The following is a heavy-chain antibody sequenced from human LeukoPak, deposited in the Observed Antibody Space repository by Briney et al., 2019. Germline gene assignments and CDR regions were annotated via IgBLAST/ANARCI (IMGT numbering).Heavy chain of an antibody. J-gene: IGHJ4*02. CDR1: GFTFSSYA. CDR3: ARDQIAWIGGFSGWLDY. CDR2: ISYDGSNK. D-gene: IGHD6-19*01. Sequence: PGGSLRLSCAASGFTFSSYAMHWVRQAPGKGLEWVAVISYDGSNKYYADSVKGRFTISRDNSKNTLHLQMNSLRAEDTAVYYCARDQIAWIGGFSGWLDYWGQGTLVTVSS. V-gene: IGHV3-30*04.